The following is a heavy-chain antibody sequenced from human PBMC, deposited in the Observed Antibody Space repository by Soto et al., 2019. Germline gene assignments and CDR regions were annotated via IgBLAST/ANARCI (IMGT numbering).Heavy chain of an antibody. J-gene: IGHJ6*02. CDR1: GFTFAIYW. Sequence: SLKISCKGSGFTFAIYWIGWVRQMPGKGLEWMGVIYPRDSDTRYSPSFQGQVTISADKSISTAYLQWSTLQASDTAVYYCARASPSEDLPYYYGMDVWGQGPTVTVYS. CDR2: IYPRDSDT. V-gene: IGHV5-51*01. CDR3: ARASPSEDLPYYYGMDV. D-gene: IGHD2-15*01.